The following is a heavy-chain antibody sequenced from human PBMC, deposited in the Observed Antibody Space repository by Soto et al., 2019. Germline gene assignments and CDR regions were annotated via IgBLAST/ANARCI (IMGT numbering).Heavy chain of an antibody. Sequence: QVQLVESGGGVVQPGRSLRLSCAASGFTFSSYAMHWVRQAPGKGLEWVAVISYDGSNKYYADSVKGRFTISRDNSKNTLYLQMNSLRAEDTAVYYCARAVAVAGTYFDYWGQGTLVTVFS. V-gene: IGHV3-30-3*01. CDR3: ARAVAVAGTYFDY. CDR2: ISYDGSNK. J-gene: IGHJ4*02. CDR1: GFTFSSYA. D-gene: IGHD6-19*01.